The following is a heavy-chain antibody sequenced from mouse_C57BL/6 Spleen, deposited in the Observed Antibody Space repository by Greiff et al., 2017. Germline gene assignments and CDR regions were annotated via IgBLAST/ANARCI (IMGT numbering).Heavy chain of an antibody. V-gene: IGHV2-5*01. CDR1: GFSLTSYG. CDR3: AKNRAMDY. CDR2: IWRGGST. Sequence: VQGVESGPGLVQPSQSLSITCTVSGFSLTSYGVHWVRQSPGTGLAWLGVIWRGGSTDYNAAFMSRLSITKDNSKIQVFYKMNSMQADYTAIYYCAKNRAMDYWGQGTSVTVSS. J-gene: IGHJ4*01.